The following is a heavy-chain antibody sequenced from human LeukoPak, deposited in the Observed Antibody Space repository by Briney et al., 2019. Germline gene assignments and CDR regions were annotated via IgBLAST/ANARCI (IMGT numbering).Heavy chain of an antibody. J-gene: IGHJ4*02. CDR1: GGSISGYY. V-gene: IGHV4-59*01. D-gene: IGHD6-19*01. Sequence: SETLSLTCTVSGGSISGYYWSWIRQPRGKGLEWIGYIHYSRSTNYNPSLKSRVTISVDTSKNQFSLKLNSVTAADTALYYCARETGSPGAVAGLFDYWGQGTLVTVSS. CDR3: ARETGSPGAVAGLFDY. CDR2: IHYSRST.